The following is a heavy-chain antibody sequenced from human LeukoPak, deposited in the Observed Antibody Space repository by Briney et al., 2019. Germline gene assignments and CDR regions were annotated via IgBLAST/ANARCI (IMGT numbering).Heavy chain of an antibody. CDR1: GFTFSNYW. J-gene: IGHJ4*02. Sequence: GGSLRLSCAASGFTFSNYWMTWVRQAPGKGLEWVAHINQDGSKEYYMDSVKARFTISRDNAKNSLSLQMNSLRAEDAAVYYCVRDGGVSGYDLLDYWGQGTLVTVSS. CDR3: VRDGGVSGYDLLDY. CDR2: INQDGSKE. V-gene: IGHV3-7*01. D-gene: IGHD5-12*01.